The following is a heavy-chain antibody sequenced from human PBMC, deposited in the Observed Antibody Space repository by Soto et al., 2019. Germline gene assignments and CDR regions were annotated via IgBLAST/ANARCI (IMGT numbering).Heavy chain of an antibody. J-gene: IGHJ5*02. CDR3: ARDRSYDILTGYLNNWFDP. CDR2: FDPEDGET. Sequence: ASLKVSCKVSGYTLTELSMHWVRQAPGKGLEWMGGFDPEDGETIYAQKFQGRVTMTEDTSTDTAYMELSSLRSEDTAVYYCARDRSYDILTGYLNNWFDPWGQGTLVTSPQ. D-gene: IGHD3-9*01. CDR1: GYTLTELS. V-gene: IGHV1-24*01.